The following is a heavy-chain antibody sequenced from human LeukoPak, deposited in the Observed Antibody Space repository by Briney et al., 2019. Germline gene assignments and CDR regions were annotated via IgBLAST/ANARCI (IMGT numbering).Heavy chain of an antibody. V-gene: IGHV1-69*01. Sequence: GASVKVSCKASGGTFSSYAISWVRQAPGQGLEWTGGIIPIFGTANYAQKIQGRVTITADESTSTAYMELSSLRSEDTAVYYCARDRSSGSYTYWGQGTLVTVSS. CDR1: GGTFSSYA. CDR3: ARDRSSGSYTY. D-gene: IGHD6-19*01. CDR2: IIPIFGTA. J-gene: IGHJ4*02.